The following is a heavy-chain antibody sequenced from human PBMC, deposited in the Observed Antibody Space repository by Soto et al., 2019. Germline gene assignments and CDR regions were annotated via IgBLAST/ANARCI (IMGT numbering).Heavy chain of an antibody. D-gene: IGHD3-22*01. Sequence: QLQLQESGPGLVKPSETLSLTCTVSGGSISSSSYYWGWIRQPPGKGLEWIGSIYYSGSTYYNPSLKSRVTLSVATSKNQFSLKLSSVTAADTAVYYCARHPGGYYDSSGYYDYYYYGMDVWGQGTTVTVSS. CDR3: ARHPGGYYDSSGYYDYYYYGMDV. CDR1: GGSISSSSYY. J-gene: IGHJ6*02. CDR2: IYYSGST. V-gene: IGHV4-39*01.